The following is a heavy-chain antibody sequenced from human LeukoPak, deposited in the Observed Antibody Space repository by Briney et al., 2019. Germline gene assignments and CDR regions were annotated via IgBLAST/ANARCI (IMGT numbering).Heavy chain of an antibody. CDR1: GFTLWSYA. Sequence: GGSLRLSCAASGFTLWSYAMSWVRQVPGKGLEWVSTISGSGGITYYADSVEGRFTISRDNSKNTLYLQMNSLRAEDTAVYYCAKLRGSYDILTGYDFWGQGILVTVSS. CDR2: ISGSGGIT. V-gene: IGHV3-23*01. D-gene: IGHD3-9*01. CDR3: AKLRGSYDILTGYDF. J-gene: IGHJ4*02.